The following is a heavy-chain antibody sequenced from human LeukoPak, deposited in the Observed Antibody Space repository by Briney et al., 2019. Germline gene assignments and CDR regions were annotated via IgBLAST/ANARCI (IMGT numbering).Heavy chain of an antibody. Sequence: ASVKVSCKASGYTFTSYDINWVRQATGQGLEWMGWMNPNSGNTGYAQKFQGRVTMTRNTSISTAYMELSSLRSEDTAVYYCASATLPLYDSSGYYPFDYWGQGTLVTVSP. CDR3: ASATLPLYDSSGYYPFDY. V-gene: IGHV1-8*01. D-gene: IGHD3-22*01. CDR1: GYTFTSYD. CDR2: MNPNSGNT. J-gene: IGHJ4*02.